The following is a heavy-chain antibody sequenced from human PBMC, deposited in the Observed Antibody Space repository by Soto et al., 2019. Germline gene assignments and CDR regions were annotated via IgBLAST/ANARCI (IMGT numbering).Heavy chain of an antibody. CDR1: RFSFSSDG. CDR3: AKEFEGFAED. D-gene: IGHD2-21*01. J-gene: IGHJ4*02. CDR2: ISGCDGDNT. Sequence: GILRIPCVPARFSFSSDGVACVRQPPGKGPERVPSISGCDGDNTYYADSVKGRFTVSRQNSKNTLYLQMNSLRAVDTDLYYRAKEFEGFAEDWAQGCLVTVSS. V-gene: IGHV3-23*01.